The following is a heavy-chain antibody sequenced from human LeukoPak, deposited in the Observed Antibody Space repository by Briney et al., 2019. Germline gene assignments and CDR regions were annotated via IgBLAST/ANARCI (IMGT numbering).Heavy chain of an antibody. Sequence: PSETLSLTCTVSGGSISSYYWSWIRQPPGKGLEWIGYIYYSGSTNYNPSLKSRVTISVDTSKNQFSLKLSSVTAADTAVYYCARGYYGSGSYFDYWGQGTLVTDSS. CDR2: IYYSGST. CDR3: ARGYYGSGSYFDY. V-gene: IGHV4-59*08. D-gene: IGHD3-10*01. J-gene: IGHJ4*02. CDR1: GGSISSYY.